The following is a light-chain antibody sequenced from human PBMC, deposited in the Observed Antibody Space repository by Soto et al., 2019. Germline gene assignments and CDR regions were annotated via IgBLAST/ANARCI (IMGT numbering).Light chain of an antibody. V-gene: IGKV4-1*01. CDR3: QQYYINPWT. CDR1: QSVVYSSNNKNY. CDR2: WAS. Sequence: DIVMTQSPDFLAVSLGERATINCKSSQSVVYSSNNKNYLAWYQQKPGQPPKLLIYWASTRESGVPDRFSGSGSGTGFTLTISSLQAEDVAVYYCQQYYINPWTFGQGTKVEIK. J-gene: IGKJ1*01.